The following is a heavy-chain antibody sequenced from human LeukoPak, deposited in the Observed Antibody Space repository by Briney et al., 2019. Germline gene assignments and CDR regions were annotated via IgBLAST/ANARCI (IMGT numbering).Heavy chain of an antibody. CDR1: GGTFSNYT. V-gene: IGHV1-69*02. CDR2: IIPMLGMA. CDR3: ARVGSPSTDWGSYNYGMDV. J-gene: IGHJ6*02. Sequence: SVKVSCKASGGTFSNYTINWVRQVPGQGLEWMGRIIPMLGMANYAQKFQGRVTITADKSTSTAYMDLSSLRSEDTAMYYCARVGSPSTDWGSYNYGMDVWGQGTTVTVSS. D-gene: IGHD7-27*01.